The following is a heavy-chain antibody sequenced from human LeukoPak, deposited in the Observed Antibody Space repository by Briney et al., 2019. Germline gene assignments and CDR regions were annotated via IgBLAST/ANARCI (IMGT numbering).Heavy chain of an antibody. CDR1: GFTFDDYG. V-gene: IGHV3-20*04. Sequence: GGSLRLSCAASGFTFDDYGMSWVRQAPGKGLEWVSGINWNGGRTGYADSVKGRFNLSRDNAKNSLYLQMNSLRDEDTAVYYCAGVPRGYSNGLDYFEYWGLGALVTVSS. CDR2: INWNGGRT. D-gene: IGHD5-18*01. J-gene: IGHJ4*02. CDR3: AGVPRGYSNGLDYFEY.